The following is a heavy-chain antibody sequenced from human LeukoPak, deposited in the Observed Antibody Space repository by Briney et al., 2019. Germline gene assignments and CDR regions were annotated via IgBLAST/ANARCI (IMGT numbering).Heavy chain of an antibody. J-gene: IGHJ4*02. CDR2: IIPILGIA. CDR1: GGTFSSYA. D-gene: IGHD3-22*01. Sequence: RASVKVSCKASGGTFSSYAISWVRQAPGQGLEWMGRIIPILGIANYAQKFQDRVTITADKSTSTAYMELSSLRSEDTAVYYCARVYYYDNSGYSSDYWGQGTLVTVSS. CDR3: ARVYYYDNSGYSSDY. V-gene: IGHV1-69*04.